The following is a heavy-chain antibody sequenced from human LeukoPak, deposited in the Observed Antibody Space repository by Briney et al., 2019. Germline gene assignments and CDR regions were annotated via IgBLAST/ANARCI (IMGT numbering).Heavy chain of an antibody. V-gene: IGHV4-34*01. J-gene: IGHJ6*03. CDR1: GGSFSGYY. CDR2: INHSGST. Sequence: SETLSLTCAVYGGSFSGYYWSWIRQPLGKGLEWIGEINHSGSTNYNPSLKSRVTISVGTSKNQFSLKLSSVTAADTAVYYCARRSYWYYYMDVWGKGTTVTISS. D-gene: IGHD3-10*01. CDR3: ARRSYWYYYMDV.